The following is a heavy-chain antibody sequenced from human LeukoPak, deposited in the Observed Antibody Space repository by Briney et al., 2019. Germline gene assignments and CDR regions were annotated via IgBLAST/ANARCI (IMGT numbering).Heavy chain of an antibody. D-gene: IGHD6-19*01. CDR3: ARHGTLYSSGWYVVYYGMDV. V-gene: IGHV4-59*08. Sequence: SETQSLTCTVSGGSISSYYWSWIRQPPGKGLEWIGYIYYSGSTNYNPSLKSRVTISVDTSKNQFSLKLSSVAAADTAVYYCARHGTLYSSGWYVVYYGMDVWGQGTTVTVSS. CDR1: GGSISSYY. CDR2: IYYSGST. J-gene: IGHJ6*02.